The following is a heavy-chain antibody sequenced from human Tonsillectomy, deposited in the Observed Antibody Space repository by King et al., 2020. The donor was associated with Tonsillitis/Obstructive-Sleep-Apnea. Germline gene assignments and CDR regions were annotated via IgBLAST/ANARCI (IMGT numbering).Heavy chain of an antibody. CDR1: GFTFSSYG. CDR3: ARGGDYYGSGSYNFDFDY. CDR2: IWYDGSNK. J-gene: IGHJ4*02. V-gene: IGHV3-33*01. D-gene: IGHD3-10*01. Sequence: VQLVESGGGVVQPGRSLRLSCAASGFTFSSYGMHWVRQAPGKGLEWVAVIWYDGSNKYYADSGKGRFTISRDNSKNTLYLQINSLRAEDTAVYYCARGGDYYGSGSYNFDFDYWGQGTLVTVSS.